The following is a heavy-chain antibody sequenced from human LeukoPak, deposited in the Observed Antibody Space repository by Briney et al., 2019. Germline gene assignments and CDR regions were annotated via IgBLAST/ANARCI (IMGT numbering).Heavy chain of an antibody. CDR1: GFTFSSYS. J-gene: IGHJ4*02. V-gene: IGHV3-21*01. D-gene: IGHD2-15*01. CDR2: ISSSSSYI. CDR3: ARVGCSGGSCIDY. Sequence: GALRLSCAASGFTFSSYSMNWVRQAPGKGLEWVSSISSSSSYIYYADSVKGRFTISRDNAKNSLYLQMNSLRAEDTAMYYCARVGCSGGSCIDYWGQGTLVTVSS.